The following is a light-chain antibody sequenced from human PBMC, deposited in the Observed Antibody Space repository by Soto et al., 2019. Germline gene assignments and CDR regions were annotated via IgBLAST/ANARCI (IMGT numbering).Light chain of an antibody. CDR2: AAS. Sequence: EVVLTQSPGTLSLSPGERATLSCRASQSISQSLAWYQQRPGQSPRLLIYAASRRATGIPDRFSGSGSGTDFTLTISRLEPEDFAVYYCQQYGSSPWTFGQGTKVEIK. J-gene: IGKJ1*01. V-gene: IGKV3-20*01. CDR3: QQYGSSPWT. CDR1: QSISQS.